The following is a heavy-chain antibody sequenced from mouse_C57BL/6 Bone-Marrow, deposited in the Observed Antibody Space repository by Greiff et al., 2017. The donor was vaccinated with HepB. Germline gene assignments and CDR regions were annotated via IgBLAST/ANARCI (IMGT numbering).Heavy chain of an antibody. Sequence: QVHVKQSGAELARPGASVKLSCKASGYTFTSYGISWVKQRTGQGLEWIGEIYPRSGNTYYNEKFKGKATLTADKSSSTAYMELRSLTSEDSAVYFCAATVVPWYFDVWGRGTTVTVSS. J-gene: IGHJ1*03. V-gene: IGHV1-81*01. CDR1: GYTFTSYG. CDR2: IYPRSGNT. D-gene: IGHD1-1*01. CDR3: AATVVPWYFDV.